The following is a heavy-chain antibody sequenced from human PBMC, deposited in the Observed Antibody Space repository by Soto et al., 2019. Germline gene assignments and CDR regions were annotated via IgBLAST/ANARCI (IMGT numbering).Heavy chain of an antibody. CDR3: ARGYSYSPRWFDP. CDR2: IYYSGST. J-gene: IGHJ5*02. V-gene: IGHV4-30-4*01. CDR1: GGSISIGDYY. Sequence: PSETLSLTCTVSGGSISIGDYYWRWIRQPPGKGLEWIGYIYYSGSTYYNPSLKSRVTISVDTSKNQFSLKLSSVTAADTAVYYCARGYSYSPRWFDPWGQGTLVTVSS. D-gene: IGHD5-18*01.